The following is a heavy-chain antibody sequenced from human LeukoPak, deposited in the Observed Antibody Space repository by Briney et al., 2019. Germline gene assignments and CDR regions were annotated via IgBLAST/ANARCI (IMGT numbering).Heavy chain of an antibody. CDR2: IYYSGST. V-gene: IGHV4-59*01. CDR3: ARHLGYCSSTSCPGTDY. J-gene: IGHJ4*02. D-gene: IGHD2-2*01. CDR1: GGSISSYY. Sequence: PSETLSLTCTVSGGSISSYYWSWIRQPPGKGLEWIGYIYYSGSTNYNPSLKSRVTISVDTSKNQFSLKLSSVTAADTAVYYCARHLGYCSSTSCPGTDYWGQGTLVTVSS.